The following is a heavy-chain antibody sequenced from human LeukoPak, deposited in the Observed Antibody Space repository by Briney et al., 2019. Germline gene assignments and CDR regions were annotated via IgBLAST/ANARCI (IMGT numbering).Heavy chain of an antibody. J-gene: IGHJ5*02. CDR3: ARARPKHSGYDYWFDP. V-gene: IGHV4-59*01. CDR1: GGSISSYY. Sequence: SETLSLTCTVSGGSISSYYWSWIRQPPGKGLEWIGYIYYSGSTNYNPSLKSRVTISVDTSKNQFSLKLSSVTAADTAVYYCARARPKHSGYDYWFDPWGQGTLVTVSS. D-gene: IGHD5-12*01. CDR2: IYYSGST.